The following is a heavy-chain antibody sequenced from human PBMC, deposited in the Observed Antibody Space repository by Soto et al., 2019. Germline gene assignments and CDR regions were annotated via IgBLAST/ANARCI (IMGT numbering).Heavy chain of an antibody. CDR2: IYYSGST. CDR3: ATALGAPYYYGMDV. J-gene: IGHJ6*02. CDR1: GGSISSYY. D-gene: IGHD3-10*01. Sequence: PSETLSLTCTVSGGSISSYYWSWIRQPPGKGLEWIGYIYYSGSTNYNPSLKSRVTISVDTSKNQFSLKLSSVTAADTAVYFCATALGAPYYYGMDVWGQGTTVTVSS. V-gene: IGHV4-59*08.